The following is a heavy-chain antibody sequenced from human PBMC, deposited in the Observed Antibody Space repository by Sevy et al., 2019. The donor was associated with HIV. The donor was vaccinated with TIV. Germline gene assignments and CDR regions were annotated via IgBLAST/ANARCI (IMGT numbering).Heavy chain of an antibody. Sequence: ASVKVSCKASGYTFDSYGISWVRQAPGQGLEWMGWIGAYNGNIKYAQIIQDRVTMTTDASTSTAYMELRSLRSDDTAVYFCARISTVRGKFNWFDPWGQGTLVTVSS. CDR1: GYTFDSYG. J-gene: IGHJ5*02. CDR3: ARISTVRGKFNWFDP. CDR2: IGAYNGNI. D-gene: IGHD3-10*01. V-gene: IGHV1-18*01.